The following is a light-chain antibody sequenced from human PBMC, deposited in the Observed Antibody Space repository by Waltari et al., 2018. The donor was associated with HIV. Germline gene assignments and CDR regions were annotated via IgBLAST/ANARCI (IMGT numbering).Light chain of an antibody. CDR1: QSVGTY. CDR2: NAS. CDR3: QRREKWPLT. Sequence: DIVLTPSPATLSFSPGEKATISSTASQSVGTYLAWYRHKVGQAPRLLLYNASSRANGVPARFSGSGSGTDFTLTISSLESEDSSIYYCQRREKWPLTFGQGTNVEVK. J-gene: IGKJ1*01. V-gene: IGKV3-11*01.